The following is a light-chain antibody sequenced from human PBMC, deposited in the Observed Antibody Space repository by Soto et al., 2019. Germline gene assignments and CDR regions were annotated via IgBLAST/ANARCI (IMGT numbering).Light chain of an antibody. CDR2: AAS. J-gene: IGKJ1*01. Sequence: DIQMTQSPSSLSASVGDRVTITCRASQGISNYLAWYQQKPGKVPKLLIYAASTLQSGVPSRFSGSGYGTDLTITISSMKNEDVATYYCQKYNSDPRTFGHGTKVDIK. CDR3: QKYNSDPRT. V-gene: IGKV1-27*01. CDR1: QGISNY.